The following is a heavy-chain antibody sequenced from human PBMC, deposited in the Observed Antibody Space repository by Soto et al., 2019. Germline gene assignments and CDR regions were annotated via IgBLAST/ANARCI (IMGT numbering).Heavy chain of an antibody. Sequence: ASVKVSCKAXCYTFSSYGINWVRHPPGHGLEWMGWISPYNGDTNYAQKLQGRVTMTTDTSTSTAYMELRSLRSDDTAVYYCARDTYDFWSGYPTYDMDVWGQGTTVTVSS. CDR1: CYTFSSYG. V-gene: IGHV1-18*01. D-gene: IGHD3-3*01. CDR2: ISPYNGDT. CDR3: ARDTYDFWSGYPTYDMDV. J-gene: IGHJ6*02.